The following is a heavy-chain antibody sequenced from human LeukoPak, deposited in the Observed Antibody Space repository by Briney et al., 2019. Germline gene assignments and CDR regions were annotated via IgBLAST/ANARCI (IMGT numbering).Heavy chain of an antibody. D-gene: IGHD4-23*01. CDR1: VFTFSGSA. J-gene: IGHJ4*02. Sequence: GGSLKLSCAASVFTFSGSALHSVRQASGTGLEWVGLIRSRANSYATTYGASVKGRFTISRDDSKNTLYLQVNSLKTDDTAVYYCATSWNRWDYIVYWGQGSLVTVSS. V-gene: IGHV3-73*01. CDR2: IRSRANSYAT. CDR3: ATSWNRWDYIVY.